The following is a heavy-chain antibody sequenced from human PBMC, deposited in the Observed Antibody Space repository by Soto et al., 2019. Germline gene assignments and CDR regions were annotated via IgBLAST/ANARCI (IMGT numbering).Heavy chain of an antibody. V-gene: IGHV3-30*18. CDR1: GFTFSSYG. J-gene: IGHJ3*02. D-gene: IGHD2-15*01. Sequence: QVQLVESGGGVVQPGRSLRLSCAASGFTFSSYGMHWVRQAPGKGLEGVAVISYDGSNKYYADSVKGRFTISRDNSKNTLYLQMNSLRAEDTAVYYCAKDPTAYCSGGSCYGLLAFDIWGQGTMVTVSS. CDR3: AKDPTAYCSGGSCYGLLAFDI. CDR2: ISYDGSNK.